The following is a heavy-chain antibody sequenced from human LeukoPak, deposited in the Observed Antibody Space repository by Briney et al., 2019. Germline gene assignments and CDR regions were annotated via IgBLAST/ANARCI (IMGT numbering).Heavy chain of an antibody. CDR2: ISWNSGNI. CDR3: AKDLKSWYHYYAMDV. Sequence: GRSLRLSCAAPGFTFDGYAMHWVRQAPGKGLEWDSGISWNSGNIGYADSVKGRFTISRDNAKNSLYLQMNSLRAEDTALYYCAKDLKSWYHYYAMDVWGQGTTVTVSS. CDR1: GFTFDGYA. V-gene: IGHV3-9*01. J-gene: IGHJ6*02. D-gene: IGHD6-13*01.